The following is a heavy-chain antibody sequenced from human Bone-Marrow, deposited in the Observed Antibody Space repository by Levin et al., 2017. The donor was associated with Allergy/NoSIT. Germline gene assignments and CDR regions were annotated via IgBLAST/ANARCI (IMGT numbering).Heavy chain of an antibody. Sequence: RGESLKISCKASGGTFSSYAISWVRQAPGQGLEWLGRIIPILGIANYAQKFQGRVTITADKSTSTAYMELSSLRSEDTAVYYCASDLLDVVVVVAATYYYYGMDVWGQGTTVTVSS. V-gene: IGHV1-69*04. J-gene: IGHJ6*02. D-gene: IGHD2-15*01. CDR3: ASDLLDVVVVVAATYYYYGMDV. CDR1: GGTFSSYA. CDR2: IIPILGIA.